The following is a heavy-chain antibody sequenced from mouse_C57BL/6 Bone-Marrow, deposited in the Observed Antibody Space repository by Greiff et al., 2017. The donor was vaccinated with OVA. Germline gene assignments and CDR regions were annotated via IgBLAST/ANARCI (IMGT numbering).Heavy chain of an antibody. V-gene: IGHV14-3*01. CDR3: AREGVR. CDR2: IDPANGNT. J-gene: IGHJ3*02. CDR1: GFNIQNTY. Sequence: VQLQQSVAELVRPGASVKLSCTASGFNIQNTYMHWVKQRPEQGLEWIGRIDPANGNTKYAPKFQGKATITADTSSNTAYLQLSSLTSEDTAIYYCAREGVRWGQGTLVTVSA. D-gene: IGHD2-14*01.